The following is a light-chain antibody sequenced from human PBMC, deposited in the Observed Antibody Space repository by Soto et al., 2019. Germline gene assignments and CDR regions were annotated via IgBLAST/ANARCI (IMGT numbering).Light chain of an antibody. CDR2: NNN. V-gene: IGLV1-44*01. CDR1: SSNIGTNA. CDR3: CSYAGSYIYV. J-gene: IGLJ1*01. Sequence: QSALTQPPSASGTPGQRVTISCSGGSSNIGTNAVNWYQQLPGTAPKLLIYNNNQRPSGVPDRFSGSKSGNSASLAISGLQAEDEADYYCCSYAGSYIYVFGTGTKVTVL.